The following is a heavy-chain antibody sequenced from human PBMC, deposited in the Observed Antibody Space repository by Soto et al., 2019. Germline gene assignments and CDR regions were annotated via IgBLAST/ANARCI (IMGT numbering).Heavy chain of an antibody. D-gene: IGHD6-19*01. CDR3: ARVSGGYSFDS. CDR1: GFTFSSYS. J-gene: IGHJ4*02. V-gene: IGHV3-48*01. Sequence: EVQLVESGGGLVQPGGSLRLSCAASGFTFSSYSINWVRQAPGKGLEWVSYISTNSRTIYYADSVKGRFTISRDNAKNSLYLQMNSLRAEDTAVYYWARVSGGYSFDSWGQGTLVTVSS. CDR2: ISTNSRTI.